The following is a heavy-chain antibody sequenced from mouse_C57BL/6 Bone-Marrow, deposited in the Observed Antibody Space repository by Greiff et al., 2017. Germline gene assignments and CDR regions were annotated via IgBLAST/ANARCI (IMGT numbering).Heavy chain of an antibody. CDR3: ARNDYYDYGEGNWFAY. J-gene: IGHJ3*01. CDR2: IWSGGST. CDR1: GFSLTSYG. D-gene: IGHD2-4*01. Sequence: QVQLQQSGPGLVQPSQSLSITCTVSGFSLTSYGVHWVRQSPGKGLEWLGVIWSGGSTDYNAAFISRLSISKDNSKSQVFFKMNSLQADDTAIYYCARNDYYDYGEGNWFAYWGQGTLVTVSA. V-gene: IGHV2-2*01.